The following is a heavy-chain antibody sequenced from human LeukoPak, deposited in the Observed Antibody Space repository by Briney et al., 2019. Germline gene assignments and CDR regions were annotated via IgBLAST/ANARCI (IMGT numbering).Heavy chain of an antibody. CDR1: GFTITTNY. D-gene: IGHD1/OR15-1a*01. V-gene: IGHV3-53*01. J-gene: IGHJ6*02. Sequence: PGGSLRLSCAASGFTITTNYMNWVRQAPGKGLEWVSVIYGDDETNYADSVKGRFTISRDNSKNTLYLQMNSLRADDTAVYYCAREAVMPVAPVKIGTSDRPLYEYYGLDVWGQRTTVTVS. CDR3: AREAVMPVAPVKIGTSDRPLYEYYGLDV. CDR2: IYGDDET.